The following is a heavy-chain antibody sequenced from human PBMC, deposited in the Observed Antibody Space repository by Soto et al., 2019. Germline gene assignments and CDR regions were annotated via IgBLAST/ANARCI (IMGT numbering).Heavy chain of an antibody. CDR2: ISPYNDYT. J-gene: IGHJ6*02. CDR3: ARGGYYDNPWGKLSHYGLDV. CDR1: GYTFIRYG. Sequence: QVQLVQSAAEVKKPGASVRVSCKASGYTFIRYGIAWVRQAPGQGLEWMGWISPYNDYTIYAQKLQGRVTMTADTSTRTGYMELRGLKSDATAVYSCARGGYYDNPWGKLSHYGLDVWGQGTSVTVSS. D-gene: IGHD3-16*01. V-gene: IGHV1-18*01.